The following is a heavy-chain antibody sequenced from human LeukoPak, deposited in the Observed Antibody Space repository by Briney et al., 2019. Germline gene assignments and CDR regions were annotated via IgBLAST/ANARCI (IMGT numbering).Heavy chain of an antibody. V-gene: IGHV4-59*08. Sequence: SETLSLTCTVSGGSINNYYWSWIRQPPGKGLEWIGYIYYSGGDMNYNPSLKSRLTILVDTSKKQISLMLTSLPAADTAVYYCARQPAAQAAFDIWAQGTMVTVSS. CDR3: ARQPAAQAAFDI. J-gene: IGHJ3*02. CDR2: IYYSGGDM. CDR1: GGSINNYY.